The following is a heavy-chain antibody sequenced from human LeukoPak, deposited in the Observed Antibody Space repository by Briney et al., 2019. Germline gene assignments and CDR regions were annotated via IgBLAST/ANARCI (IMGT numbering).Heavy chain of an antibody. V-gene: IGHV3-9*01. D-gene: IGHD6-13*01. Sequence: GRSLRLSCAASGFTFDDYAMHWVRQAPGKGLEWVSGISWNSGSIGYADSVKGRSTISRDNAKNSLYLQMNSLRAEDTAFYYCAKDSSSSWYRDFDYWGQGTLVTVSS. CDR3: AKDSSSSWYRDFDY. J-gene: IGHJ4*02. CDR1: GFTFDDYA. CDR2: ISWNSGSI.